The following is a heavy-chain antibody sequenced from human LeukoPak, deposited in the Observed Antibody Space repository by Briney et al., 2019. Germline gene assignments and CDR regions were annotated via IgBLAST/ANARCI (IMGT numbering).Heavy chain of an antibody. CDR1: GFTFSSFT. D-gene: IGHD5-12*01. J-gene: IGHJ4*02. V-gene: IGHV3-23*01. Sequence: GGSLILSCATSGFTFSSFTMNWVRQAPGKGLEWVSTISDGSRDTHYAGSVKGRFTISRDDSQNIVYLQMDSLRAEDTALYYCTTRLRNHFDYWGQGTQVTVSS. CDR2: ISDGSRDT. CDR3: TTRLRNHFDY.